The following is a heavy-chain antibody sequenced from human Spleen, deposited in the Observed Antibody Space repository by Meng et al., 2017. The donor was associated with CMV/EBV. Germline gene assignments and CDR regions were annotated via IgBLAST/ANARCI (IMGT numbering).Heavy chain of an antibody. J-gene: IGHJ4*02. D-gene: IGHD3/OR15-3a*01. CDR2: IRSTSSTI. CDR3: ARERGRTFDY. CDR1: GFTFSSYS. Sequence: GGSLRLSCAASGFTFSSYSMNWVRQAPGKGLEWVSYIRSTSSTIYYADSVKGRFTIFRDNAKNSLYLQMNSLRAEDTAVYYCARERGRTFDYWGQGTLVTVSS. V-gene: IGHV3-48*04.